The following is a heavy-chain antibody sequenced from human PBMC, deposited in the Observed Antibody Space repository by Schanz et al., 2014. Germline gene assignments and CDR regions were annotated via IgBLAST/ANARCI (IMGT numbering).Heavy chain of an antibody. Sequence: QVQLVQSGAEVKKPGASVKVSCKASGYTFNNHGISWVRQAPGQGLEWMGWISAFDDKTDYAQNFQDRLIMTTDTSTTTVYMELRGLRSDDTAVYYCARETTIITGGAFDVWGQGTMVTVSS. CDR3: ARETTIITGGAFDV. J-gene: IGHJ3*01. D-gene: IGHD3-9*01. CDR1: GYTFNNHG. CDR2: ISAFDDKT. V-gene: IGHV1-18*01.